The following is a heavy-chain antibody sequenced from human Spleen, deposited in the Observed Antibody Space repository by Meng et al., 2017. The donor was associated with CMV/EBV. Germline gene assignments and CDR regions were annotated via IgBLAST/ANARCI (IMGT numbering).Heavy chain of an antibody. D-gene: IGHD3-9*01. CDR1: FLGTP. CDR3: ARRGSRHVTLFQILTGYDY. CDR2: INHSGST. J-gene: IGHJ4*02. Sequence: FLGTPWTWIRPPPVKGLECIGAINHSGSTNYHPSLKSRVTISVDMSKNQFSLRLSSVTAADTAVYYCARRGSRHVTLFQILTGYDYWGQGALVTVSS. V-gene: IGHV4-34*01.